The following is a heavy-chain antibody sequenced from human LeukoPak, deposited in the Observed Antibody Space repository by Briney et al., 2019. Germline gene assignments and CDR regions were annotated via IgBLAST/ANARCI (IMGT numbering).Heavy chain of an antibody. CDR1: GFTFSGSA. V-gene: IGHV3-73*01. CDR2: IRSKANSYAT. D-gene: IGHD3-22*01. Sequence: PGGSLRLSCAASGFTFSGSAMHWVRQASGKGLEWVGRIRSKANSYATAYAASVKGRFTISRDDSKNTAYLQMNSLKTEDTAVYYCTRSTYYYDSSGYPTRPYYYYGMDVWGQGTTVTVSS. J-gene: IGHJ6*02. CDR3: TRSTYYYDSSGYPTRPYYYYGMDV.